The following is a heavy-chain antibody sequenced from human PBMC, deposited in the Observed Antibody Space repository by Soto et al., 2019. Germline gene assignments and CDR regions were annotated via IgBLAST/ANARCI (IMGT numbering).Heavy chain of an antibody. J-gene: IGHJ6*02. CDR2: IYPGDSDT. CDR3: ARFRTEDIVVVPLYYYYGMDV. Sequence: GESLKISCKGSGYSFTSYWIGWVRQMPGKGLEWKGIIYPGDSDTRYSPSFQGQVTISADKSISTAYLQWSSLKASGTAMYYCARFRTEDIVVVPLYYYYGMDVWGQGTTVTVSS. V-gene: IGHV5-51*01. D-gene: IGHD2-2*01. CDR1: GYSFTSYW.